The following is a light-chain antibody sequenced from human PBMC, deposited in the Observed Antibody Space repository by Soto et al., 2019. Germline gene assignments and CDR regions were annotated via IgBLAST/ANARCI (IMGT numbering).Light chain of an antibody. CDR3: NSYTGRSARYV. CDR1: SSDVGAYNY. CDR2: DVT. Sequence: QSVLTQPAAVPGSPGQSITISCTGTSSDVGAYNYVSWYQQHPGKAPKLMIYDVTNRPSGVSDRFSGSKSGNTASLTISGLRAEDEADYYCNSYTGRSARYVFGTGTKVTVL. V-gene: IGLV2-14*01. J-gene: IGLJ1*01.